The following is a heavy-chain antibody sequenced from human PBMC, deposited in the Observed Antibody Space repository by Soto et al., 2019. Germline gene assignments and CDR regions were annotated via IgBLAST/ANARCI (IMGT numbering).Heavy chain of an antibody. D-gene: IGHD1-26*01. CDR3: AIVGARPPDY. J-gene: IGHJ4*02. CDR2: MNPNSGNT. V-gene: IGHV1-8*02. CDR1: GYTFTSYD. Sequence: QVQLVQSGAEVKKPGASVKVSCKASGYTFTSYDINWVRQATGQGLEWMGWMNPNSGNTGYAQKFQGRVTRXXNTAIHTAYMELSSLSSEDTAVYYCAIVGARPPDYWGQGTLVTVSS.